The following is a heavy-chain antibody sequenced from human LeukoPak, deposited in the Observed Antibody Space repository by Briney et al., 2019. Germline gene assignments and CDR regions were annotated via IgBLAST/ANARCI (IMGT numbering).Heavy chain of an antibody. J-gene: IGHJ4*02. CDR3: ARRGAPSKLYYLDS. D-gene: IGHD1-26*01. V-gene: IGHV4-59*08. CDR1: GGSLTTHY. Sequence: SETLSPTCTVSGGSLTTHYWAWLRQPPGKGLEWIGFVSKTGDTNSNPSLKSRVTISVDTSKNTFSLQLSSLTAADTAVYFCARRGAPSKLYYLDSWGQGTLVTVSS. CDR2: VSKTGDT.